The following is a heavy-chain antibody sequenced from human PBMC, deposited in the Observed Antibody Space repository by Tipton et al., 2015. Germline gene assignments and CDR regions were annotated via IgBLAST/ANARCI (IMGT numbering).Heavy chain of an antibody. Sequence: TLSLTCTVSGGSISSYYWNWIRQSPGKGLEWIGYIYSSATTSYSSALRSRVTISVDTSKNQFSLKLSSVTAADTAVYYCARRRVVVTATFDYWGQGILVTVSS. CDR2: IYSSATT. D-gene: IGHD2-21*02. V-gene: IGHV4-59*01. CDR3: ARRRVVVTATFDY. J-gene: IGHJ4*02. CDR1: GGSISSYY.